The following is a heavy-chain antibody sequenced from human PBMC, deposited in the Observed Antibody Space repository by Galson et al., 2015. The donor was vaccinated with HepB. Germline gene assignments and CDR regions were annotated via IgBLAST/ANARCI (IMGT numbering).Heavy chain of an antibody. CDR1: GGTFSNYI. V-gene: IGHV1-69*02. Sequence: SVKVSCKASGGTFSNYIISWVRQAPGQGLEWMGKIIPLFGVSNYAQDFQDRVTITADKSTNITDMEMHSLTSGDTAVYFCVINYFDTSGYFDFWGQGTLSPSPQ. D-gene: IGHD3-22*01. CDR2: IIPLFGVS. J-gene: IGHJ4*02. CDR3: VINYFDTSGYFDF.